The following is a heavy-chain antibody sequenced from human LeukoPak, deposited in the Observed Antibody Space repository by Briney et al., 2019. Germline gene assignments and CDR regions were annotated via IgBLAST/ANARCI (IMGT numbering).Heavy chain of an antibody. V-gene: IGHV4-39*01. CDR3: ARRLAAAGLRD. D-gene: IGHD6-13*01. CDR1: GGSISSSSYY. Sequence: SETLSLTCTVSGGSISSSSYYWGWIRQPPGKGLEWIGTISYSGSTYYNPSLKSRVTISVDTSKIQFSLKLSSVTAADTAVYYCARRLAAAGLRDWGQGTLVTVSS. CDR2: ISYSGST. J-gene: IGHJ4*02.